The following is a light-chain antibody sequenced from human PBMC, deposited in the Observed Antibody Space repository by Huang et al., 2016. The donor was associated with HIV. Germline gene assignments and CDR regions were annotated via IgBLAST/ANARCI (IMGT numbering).Light chain of an antibody. J-gene: IGKJ1*01. Sequence: EIVMTQSPATLSVSPGQRATLSCRASQSISSNLAWYQQKPGQAPRLLIYGASTRAPDISATFRGSGPGTEFTLTISSLHSEDFAVYYCQQYNDWPGTFGQGTKVEIK. CDR3: QQYNDWPGT. V-gene: IGKV3-15*01. CDR2: GAS. CDR1: QSISSN.